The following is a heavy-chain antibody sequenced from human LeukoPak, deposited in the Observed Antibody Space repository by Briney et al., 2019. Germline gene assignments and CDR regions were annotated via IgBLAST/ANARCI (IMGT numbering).Heavy chain of an antibody. CDR1: GFTFTSSA. CDR3: AAPYYYGSGSLDAFDI. Sequence: ASVKVSCKASGFTFTSSAVQWVRQARGQRLEWIGWIVVGSGNTNYAQKFQERVTITRDMSTSTAYMELSSLRSEDTAVYYCAAPYYYGSGSLDAFDIWGQGTMVTVSS. CDR2: IVVGSGNT. J-gene: IGHJ3*02. D-gene: IGHD3-10*01. V-gene: IGHV1-58*01.